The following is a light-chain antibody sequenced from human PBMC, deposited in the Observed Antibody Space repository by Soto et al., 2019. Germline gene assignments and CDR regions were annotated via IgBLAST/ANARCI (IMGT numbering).Light chain of an antibody. CDR1: QSVSRSY. Sequence: EIVLTQSPGTLSLSPGERATLSCRASQSVSRSYLAWYQHKPGQAPRLLIYDASNRAAGIPARFSGSGSGTDFTLTISSLEPEDFAVYYCQQYGTSPQTFGQGTKVDIK. CDR2: DAS. V-gene: IGKV3-20*01. J-gene: IGKJ1*01. CDR3: QQYGTSPQT.